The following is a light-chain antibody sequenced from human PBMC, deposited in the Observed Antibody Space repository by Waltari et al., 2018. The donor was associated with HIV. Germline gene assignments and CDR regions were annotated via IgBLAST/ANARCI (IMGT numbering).Light chain of an antibody. J-gene: IGLJ2*01. Sequence: SYVLTQPPSVSLAPGETATITCRGDNIGSRSVPWYQQKPGQAPVVVIYYDGDRPSGIPERFSGANSGNTATLTISRVEAGDEADYFCQLYHGATDQVVFGGGTKLTVL. V-gene: IGLV3-21*04. CDR3: QLYHGATDQVV. CDR1: NIGSRS. CDR2: YDG.